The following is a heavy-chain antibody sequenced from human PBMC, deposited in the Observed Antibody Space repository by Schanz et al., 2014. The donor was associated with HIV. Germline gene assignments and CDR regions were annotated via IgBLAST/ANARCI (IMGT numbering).Heavy chain of an antibody. D-gene: IGHD6-13*01. J-gene: IGHJ4*02. CDR3: ARDTEGIAAAGSDY. CDR1: GYTFTSYX. V-gene: IGHV1-18*01. CDR2: TSAHNGNT. Sequence: QVQLVQSGAEVKKPGASVKVSCKASGYTFTSYXXXXXXXXPTQALEGRESTSAHNGNTNYAPKFQGRVTMTRDTSTTTVYMELRSLRSDDRAVYYCARDTEGIAAAGSDYWGQGTLVTVSS.